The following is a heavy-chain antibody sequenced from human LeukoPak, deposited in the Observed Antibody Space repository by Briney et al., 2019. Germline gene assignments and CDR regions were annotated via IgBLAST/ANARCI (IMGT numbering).Heavy chain of an antibody. D-gene: IGHD6-19*01. CDR2: INTDGRTT. J-gene: IGHJ5*02. CDR1: GFPFNNYW. CDR3: ARAGTSGWYAAGRFAP. V-gene: IGHV3-74*01. Sequence: GGSLRLSCAASGFPFNNYWMHWVRQAPGKGLVWVSSINTDGRTTRYAASVQGRFTISRDNAKNTLYLQMNSLRDDDTAVYYCARAGTSGWYAAGRFAPWAQAPLVTVSS.